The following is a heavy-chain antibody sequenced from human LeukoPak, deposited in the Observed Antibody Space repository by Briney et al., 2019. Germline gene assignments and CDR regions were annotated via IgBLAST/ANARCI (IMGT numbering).Heavy chain of an antibody. J-gene: IGHJ4*02. Sequence: PGGSLRLSCAASGLTFSSYWMAWVRHAPGKGLGRVANIKQDGSEKYYVDSVNGRFTISRDNAKNSVYLQMHSLRSEGAAVYYGARGDSFYMYWGQGTLVTVSS. CDR1: GLTFSSYW. V-gene: IGHV3-7*01. CDR2: IKQDGSEK. CDR3: ARGDSFYMY. D-gene: IGHD3-22*01.